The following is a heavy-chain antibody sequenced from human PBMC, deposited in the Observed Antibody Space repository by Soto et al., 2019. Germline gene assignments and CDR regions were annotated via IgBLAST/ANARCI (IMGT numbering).Heavy chain of an antibody. V-gene: IGHV3-23*01. J-gene: IGHJ4*02. D-gene: IGHD3-16*01. Sequence: QVSESGGGLGQPGGSLRLSCTVSGLTCRSFAMSWVRQAPGKGLEWVSTISGSGAGTYYADSVKGRFTISRDNSNNALYLQMNSLRAEARAVYYCANNKCLRLENYSFDYCGQGTLVTVSS. CDR3: ANNKCLRLENYSFDY. CDR2: ISGSGAGT. CDR1: GLTCRSFA.